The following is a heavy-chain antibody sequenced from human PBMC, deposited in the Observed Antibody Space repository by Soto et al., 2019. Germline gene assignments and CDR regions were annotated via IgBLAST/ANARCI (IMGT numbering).Heavy chain of an antibody. CDR3: ARSQGAVAGRMRYFDY. CDR2: INSDGSST. J-gene: IGHJ4*02. D-gene: IGHD6-19*01. CDR1: GLTFSSYW. V-gene: IGHV3-74*01. Sequence: GGSLRLSCAASGLTFSSYWMHWVRQPPGKGLVWVSRINSDGSSTSYADSVKGRFTISRDNAKNTLYLQMNSLRAEDTAVYYCARSQGAVAGRMRYFDYWGQGTLVTVSS.